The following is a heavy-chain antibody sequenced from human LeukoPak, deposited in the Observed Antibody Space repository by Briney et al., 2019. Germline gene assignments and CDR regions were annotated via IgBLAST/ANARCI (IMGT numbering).Heavy chain of an antibody. CDR3: ARDFRIEGYLYYYGMDV. CDR1: GGSISSYY. J-gene: IGHJ6*02. V-gene: IGHV4-59*01. D-gene: IGHD5-18*01. CDR2: IYYSGST. Sequence: SETLSLTCTVSGGSISSYYWSWIRQPPGKGLEWIGYIYYSGSTNYNPSLKSRVTISVDTSKNQFSLKLSSVTAADTAVYYCARDFRIEGYLYYYGMDVWGQGTTVTVSS.